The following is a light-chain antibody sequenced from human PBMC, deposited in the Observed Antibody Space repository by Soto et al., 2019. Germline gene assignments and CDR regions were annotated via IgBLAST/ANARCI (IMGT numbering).Light chain of an antibody. Sequence: EIVLTQSPGTLSLSPGEGATLSYRASQTVRNNYLAWYQQKPGQAPRLLIYDAYNRATGIPPRFSGSGSGTDFTLTISSLEPEDSAVYYCQQRHMWPITFGQGTRLEIK. V-gene: IGKV3D-20*02. CDR3: QQRHMWPIT. CDR2: DAY. CDR1: QTVRNNY. J-gene: IGKJ5*01.